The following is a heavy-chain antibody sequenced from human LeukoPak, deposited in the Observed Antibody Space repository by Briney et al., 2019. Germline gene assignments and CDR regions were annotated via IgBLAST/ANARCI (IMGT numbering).Heavy chain of an antibody. CDR1: GFTFSDFW. CDR2: ISGSGGST. V-gene: IGHV3-23*01. J-gene: IGHJ4*02. CDR3: AKDQVWSYDFWSGLLTDY. Sequence: GGSLRLSCAASGFTFSDFWMHWVRQAPGKGLEWVSAISGSGGSTYYADSVKGRFTISRDNSKNTLYLQMNSLRAEDTAVYYCAKDQVWSYDFWSGLLTDYWGQGTLVTVSS. D-gene: IGHD3-3*01.